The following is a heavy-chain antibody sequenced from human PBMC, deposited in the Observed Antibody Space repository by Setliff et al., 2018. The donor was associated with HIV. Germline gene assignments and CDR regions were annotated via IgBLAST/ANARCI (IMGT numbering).Heavy chain of an antibody. Sequence: ASVKVSCKASGYTFTNYGISWLRQAPGQGLEWMGWISGYNSDTKYAEKVQGRVTMTTDTSTSTAYMDLRSLRSDDTAVYFCARDGEYQVLHYYYSGMDVWGQGTTVTVSS. CDR2: ISGYNSDT. J-gene: IGHJ6*02. D-gene: IGHD2-2*01. V-gene: IGHV1-18*04. CDR3: ARDGEYQVLHYYYSGMDV. CDR1: GYTFTNYG.